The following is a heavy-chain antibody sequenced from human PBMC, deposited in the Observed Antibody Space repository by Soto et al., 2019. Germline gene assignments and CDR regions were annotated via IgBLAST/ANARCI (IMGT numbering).Heavy chain of an antibody. D-gene: IGHD3-10*01. Sequence: LKISCAASGFIFKMYWMHWVRQSPGKGLVWISRIYNDGTYSDYADSVRGRFTISRDNVNDTLYLQMNNLRAEDSGLYYCTRGPRPISTGTGAYWGQGTQVTVSS. CDR2: IYNDGTYS. V-gene: IGHV3-74*01. CDR3: TRGPRPISTGTGAY. CDR1: GFIFKMYW. J-gene: IGHJ4*02.